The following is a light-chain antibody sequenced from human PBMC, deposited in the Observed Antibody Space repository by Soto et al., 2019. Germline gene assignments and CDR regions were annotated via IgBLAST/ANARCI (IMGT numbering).Light chain of an antibody. J-gene: IGLJ1*01. CDR3: SSYTSSSLYV. CDR2: DVS. CDR1: SSDVGGYNY. V-gene: IGLV2-14*01. Sequence: QSALTQPASVSGSPGQSITISCTGTSSDVGGYNYVSWYQQHPGKAPKLMIYDVSNRPSGVSNRCSGSKSGNTASLTISGLHAEDEADYYCSSYTSSSLYVFGTGTKVTVL.